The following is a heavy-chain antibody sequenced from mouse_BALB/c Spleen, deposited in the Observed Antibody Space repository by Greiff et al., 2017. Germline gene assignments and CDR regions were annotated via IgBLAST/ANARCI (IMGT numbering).Heavy chain of an antibody. CDR1: GFSLTSYG. V-gene: IGHV2-2*02. CDR3: ARNSYDYDVYAMDY. D-gene: IGHD2-4*01. CDR2: IWSGGST. Sequence: VMLVESGPGLVQPSQSLSITCTVSGFSLTSYGVHWVRQSPGKGLEWLGVIWSGGSTDYNAAFISRLSISKDNSKSQVFFKMNSLQANDTAIYYCARNSYDYDVYAMDYWGQGTSVTVSS. J-gene: IGHJ4*01.